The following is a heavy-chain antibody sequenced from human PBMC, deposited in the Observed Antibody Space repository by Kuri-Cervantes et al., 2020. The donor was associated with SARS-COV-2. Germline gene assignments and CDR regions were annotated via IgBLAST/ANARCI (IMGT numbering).Heavy chain of an antibody. Sequence: GGSLRLSCAASGFTFSSYWMHWVRQAPGKGLVWVSRINSDGSTTSYADSVKGRFTISRDNAKNTLYLQMNSLRAEDTAVYYCARYGAVERDYYYYCGMDVWGQGTTVTVSS. J-gene: IGHJ6*02. CDR2: INSDGSTT. CDR1: GFTFSSYW. V-gene: IGHV3-74*01. D-gene: IGHD1-1*01. CDR3: ARYGAVERDYYYYCGMDV.